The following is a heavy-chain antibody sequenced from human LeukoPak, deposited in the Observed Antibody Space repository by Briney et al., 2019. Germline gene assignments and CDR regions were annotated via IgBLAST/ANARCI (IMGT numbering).Heavy chain of an antibody. Sequence: GSSVKVSCKASGGTFSSYAISWVRQAPGQGLEWMGGIIPIFGTANYAQKFQGRVTITADESTSTAYMELSSLRSEDTAVYYCARDQGYCSGGSCYSGCWGQGTLVTVSS. CDR3: ARDQGYCSGGSCYSGC. J-gene: IGHJ4*02. CDR2: IIPIFGTA. CDR1: GGTFSSYA. V-gene: IGHV1-69*01. D-gene: IGHD2-15*01.